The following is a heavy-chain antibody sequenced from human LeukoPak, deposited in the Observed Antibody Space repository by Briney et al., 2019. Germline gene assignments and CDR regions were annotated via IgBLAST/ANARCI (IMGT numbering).Heavy chain of an antibody. V-gene: IGHV3-48*03. CDR2: ISSSGSTI. CDR3: ASLYCSGGSCYRSFDY. J-gene: IGHJ4*02. D-gene: IGHD2-15*01. CDR1: GFTFSSYE. Sequence: GGSLRLSCAASGFTFSSYEMNWVRQAPGKGLEWVSYISSSGSTIYYADSVKGRVTISRDNAKNPLYLQMNSLRAEDTAAYYCASLYCSGGSCYRSFDYWGQGTLVTVSS.